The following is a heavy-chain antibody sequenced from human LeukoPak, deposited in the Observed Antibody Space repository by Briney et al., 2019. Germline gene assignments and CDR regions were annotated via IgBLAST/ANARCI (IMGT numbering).Heavy chain of an antibody. Sequence: SETLSLTCTVSGGSISSSSYYWGWIRQPPGKGLEWIGSIYYSGSTYYNPSLKSRVTISVDTSKNQSSLKLSSVTAADTAVYYCARALALGIAVAGEFDYWGQGTLVTVSS. D-gene: IGHD6-19*01. J-gene: IGHJ4*02. CDR3: ARALALGIAVAGEFDY. CDR1: GGSISSSSYY. V-gene: IGHV4-39*07. CDR2: IYYSGST.